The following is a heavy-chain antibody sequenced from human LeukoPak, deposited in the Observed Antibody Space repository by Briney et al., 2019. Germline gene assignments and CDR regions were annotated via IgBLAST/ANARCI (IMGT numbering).Heavy chain of an antibody. Sequence: ASVKVSCKTSGYTFTDYYVHWVRQAPGQGPEWMGWINPNSGGTNYAQNLQGRVTMTRDTSISTAYMELSRLRSDDTAVYYCARDYERIIMVRGVPLSPQTVFDPWGQGTLVTVSS. CDR1: GYTFTDYY. CDR3: ARDYERIIMVRGVPLSPQTVFDP. CDR2: INPNSGGT. D-gene: IGHD3-10*01. J-gene: IGHJ5*02. V-gene: IGHV1-2*02.